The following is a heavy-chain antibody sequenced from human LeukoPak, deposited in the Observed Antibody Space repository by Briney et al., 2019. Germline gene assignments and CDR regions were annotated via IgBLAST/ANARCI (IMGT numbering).Heavy chain of an antibody. J-gene: IGHJ4*02. CDR3: ARDRGGSGSLWEDYFDY. CDR1: GGSISSSNW. CDR2: IYHSRST. V-gene: IGHV4-4*02. Sequence: KPSGTLSLTCAVSGGSISSSNWWSWVRQPPGKGLEWIGEIYHSRSTNYNPSLKSRVTISVDKSKNQFSLKLSSVTAADTAVYYCARDRGGSGSLWEDYFDYWGQGTLATVSS. D-gene: IGHD1-26*01.